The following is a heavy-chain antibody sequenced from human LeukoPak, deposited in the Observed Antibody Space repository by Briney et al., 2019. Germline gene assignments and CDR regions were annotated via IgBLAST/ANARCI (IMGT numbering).Heavy chain of an antibody. Sequence: SETLSLTCAVSGGSSSSGGDSWSWIRQPPGKGLEWIGYIYYSGTTYYNPSLKSRVTISVDTSKNQFSLKLTSVTAADTAVYYCARVRGVPYYHYYMDVWGKGTTVTVSS. V-gene: IGHV4-30-4*07. CDR1: GGSSSSGGDS. CDR3: ARVRGVPYYHYYMDV. J-gene: IGHJ6*03. CDR2: IYYSGTT. D-gene: IGHD3-10*01.